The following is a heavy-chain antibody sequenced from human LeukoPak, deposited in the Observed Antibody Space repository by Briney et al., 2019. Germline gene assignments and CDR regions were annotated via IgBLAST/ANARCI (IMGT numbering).Heavy chain of an antibody. D-gene: IGHD7-27*01. CDR2: ITGSGGST. Sequence: PGGSLRLSCAASGFTFANYAMSWVRQAPGKGLEWVSVITGSGGSTYYADSVKGRFTISRDNAENSVYLQMNNLRPEETAVYYCATLNWESPDYWGQGTQVTVSS. V-gene: IGHV3-23*01. J-gene: IGHJ4*01. CDR3: ATLNWESPDY. CDR1: GFTFANYA.